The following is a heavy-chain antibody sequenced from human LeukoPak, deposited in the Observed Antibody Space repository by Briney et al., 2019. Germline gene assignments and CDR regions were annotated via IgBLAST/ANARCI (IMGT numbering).Heavy chain of an antibody. V-gene: IGHV3-21*01. CDR1: GFTFSSYS. J-gene: IGHJ4*02. Sequence: GGSLRLSCAASGFTFSSYSMNWVRQAPGKGLEWVSSISSSSSYIYYADSVKVRFTISRDNAKNSLYLQMNSLRAEDTAVYYCARDEGGDTDYWGQGTLVTVSS. CDR3: ARDEGGDTDY. D-gene: IGHD2-21*02. CDR2: ISSSSSYI.